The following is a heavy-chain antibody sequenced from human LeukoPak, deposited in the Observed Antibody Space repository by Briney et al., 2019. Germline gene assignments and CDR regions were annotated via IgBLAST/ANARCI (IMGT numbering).Heavy chain of an antibody. CDR1: GFTFTGYW. V-gene: IGHV3-7*01. CDR3: ARDDSSGWFYY. CDR2: INQDGSEK. D-gene: IGHD6-19*01. J-gene: IGHJ4*02. Sequence: GGSLRLSCAAAGFTFTGYWMSWVRQAPGKGLEWVANINQDGSEKYYVDSVKGRFTISRDNAENSLHLQINSLRAEDTAVYYCARDDSSGWFYYWGQGTLVTVSS.